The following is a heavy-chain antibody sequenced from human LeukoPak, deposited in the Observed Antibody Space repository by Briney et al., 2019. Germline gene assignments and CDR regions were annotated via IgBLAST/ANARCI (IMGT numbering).Heavy chain of an antibody. CDR3: ARAILGAFDI. V-gene: IGHV4-59*01. CDR2: IYYSGST. J-gene: IGHJ3*02. D-gene: IGHD2-2*02. CDR1: GDSISTYY. Sequence: SETLSLTCTVSGDSISTYYWSWIRQPPGKGLEWIGYIYYSGSTNYNPSLKSRVTISVDTSKNQFSLKLSSVTAADTAVYYCARAILGAFDIWGQGTMVTVSS.